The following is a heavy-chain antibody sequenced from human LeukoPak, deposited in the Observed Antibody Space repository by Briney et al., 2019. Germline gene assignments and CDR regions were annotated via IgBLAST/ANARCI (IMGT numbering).Heavy chain of an antibody. CDR2: IKQDGSEK. CDR1: GFTFSSYW. CDR3: ASESFYCSGGSCYSGSFDY. J-gene: IGHJ4*02. V-gene: IGHV3-7*01. D-gene: IGHD2-15*01. Sequence: GGSLRLSCAASGFTFSSYWMSWVRQAPGKGLEWVANIKQDGSEKYYVDSVKGRFTISRDNAKNSLYLQMNSLRAEDTAVYYCASESFYCSGGSCYSGSFDYWGQGTLVTVSS.